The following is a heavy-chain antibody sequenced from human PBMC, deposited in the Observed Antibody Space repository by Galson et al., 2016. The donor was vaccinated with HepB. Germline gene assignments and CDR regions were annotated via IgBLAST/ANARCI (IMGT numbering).Heavy chain of an antibody. CDR1: GFTFSDHY. J-gene: IGHJ3*02. V-gene: IGHV3-72*01. CDR3: VSSFRDRYVYVWDFNI. CDR2: ARNKPKSYST. Sequence: SLRLSCAASGFTFSDHYMEWVRQAAGKGLEWVGRARNKPKSYSTAYAASVKGRFTISRDDSKNSLYLQMSSLKTEDTAVYYCVSSFRDRYVYVWDFNIWGHGTRVTVSS. D-gene: IGHD1-26*01.